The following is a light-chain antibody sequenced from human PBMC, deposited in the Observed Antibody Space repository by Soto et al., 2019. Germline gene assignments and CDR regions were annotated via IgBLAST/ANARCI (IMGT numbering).Light chain of an antibody. J-gene: IGKJ1*01. CDR2: DAS. CDR3: QQYNKWPQT. CDR1: QRISND. Sequence: EVLMTQSPATLSVSPGDRVILSCRASQRISNDLAWYQQKAGQAPRLLIYDASTRATGIPARFSGSGSGTEFTLTISSLQSEDIAVYYCQQYNKWPQTFGQGTKVDI. V-gene: IGKV3-15*01.